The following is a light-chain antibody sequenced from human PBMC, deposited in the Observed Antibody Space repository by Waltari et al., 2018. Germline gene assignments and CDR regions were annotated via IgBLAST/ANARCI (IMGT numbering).Light chain of an antibody. Sequence: DIQMTQSPSSVSASVGDRVSISCRASQDVRTWLAWYQQKPGKPPNLLIYGSSTLQSGVPSRFSGSGSGTDFTLTINGLQPEDFASYFCQQTDSFPLTFGGGIKVEIK. V-gene: IGKV1-12*01. CDR1: QDVRTW. J-gene: IGKJ4*01. CDR3: QQTDSFPLT. CDR2: GSS.